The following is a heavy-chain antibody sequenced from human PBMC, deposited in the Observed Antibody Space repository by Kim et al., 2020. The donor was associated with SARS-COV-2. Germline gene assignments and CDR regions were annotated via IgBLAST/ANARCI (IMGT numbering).Heavy chain of an antibody. V-gene: IGHV3-21*01. CDR3: ARVPAVKYYYYYYMDV. J-gene: IGHJ6*03. D-gene: IGHD2-2*01. Sequence: SVKDRFTISRDSAQNSLYLQMSRLRTEDTAVYYCARVPAVKYYYYYYMDVWGKGTTVTVSS.